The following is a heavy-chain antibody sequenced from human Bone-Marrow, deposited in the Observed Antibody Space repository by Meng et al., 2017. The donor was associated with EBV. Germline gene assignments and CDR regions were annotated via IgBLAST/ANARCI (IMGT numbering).Heavy chain of an antibody. CDR2: IIPIFGTA. V-gene: IGHV1-69*01. CDR3: ARGAVRGVIHWFDP. J-gene: IGHJ5*02. D-gene: IGHD3-10*01. Sequence: QWQLVHAGAEGKRPGCSVKVSCKASGGTCSSYAISVVRQAPGKGLEWMGGIIPIFGTANYAQKFQGRVTITADESTSTAYMELSSLRSEDTAVYYCARGAVRGVIHWFDPWGQGTLVTVSS. CDR1: GGTCSSYA.